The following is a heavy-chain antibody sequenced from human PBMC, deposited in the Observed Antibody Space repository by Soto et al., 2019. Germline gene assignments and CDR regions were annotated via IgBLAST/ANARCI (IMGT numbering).Heavy chain of an antibody. J-gene: IGHJ4*02. Sequence: PGGSLRVCWGAAGVTFSGYWGSWVRQAPGKGLEWVANIKQDGSEKYYVDSVKGRFTISRDNAKNSLYLQMNSLRAEDTAVYYCARDLLREGSSWSNFDYWGQGTLVTVSS. CDR2: IKQDGSEK. V-gene: IGHV3-7*01. CDR3: ARDLLREGSSWSNFDY. D-gene: IGHD6-13*01. CDR1: GVTFSGYW.